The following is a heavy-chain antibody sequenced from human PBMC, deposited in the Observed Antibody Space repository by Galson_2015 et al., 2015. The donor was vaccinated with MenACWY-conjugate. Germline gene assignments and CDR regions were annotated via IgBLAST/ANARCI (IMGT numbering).Heavy chain of an antibody. D-gene: IGHD6-19*01. Sequence: QSGAEVKKPGESLKISCTGSGYSFTSYWIGWVRQMPGKGLEWMGIIYPGDSDTRYSPSFQGQVTISADKSISTAYLQWSSLKASDTAMYYCARHFSSGSRLNWFDPWGQGTLVTVSS. V-gene: IGHV5-51*01. CDR3: ARHFSSGSRLNWFDP. CDR1: GYSFTSYW. J-gene: IGHJ5*02. CDR2: IYPGDSDT.